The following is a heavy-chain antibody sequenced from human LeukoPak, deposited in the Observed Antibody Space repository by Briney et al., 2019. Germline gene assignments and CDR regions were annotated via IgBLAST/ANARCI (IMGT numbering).Heavy chain of an antibody. D-gene: IGHD3-16*02. J-gene: IGHJ4*02. V-gene: IGHV4-34*01. CDR3: ARGREVSRDFDY. CDR2: VNYSGST. CDR1: TVTFSGYY. Sequence: SETLSLTSDVLTVTFSGYYWRLIRQPTGKGLQWIGDVNYSGSTRYNPSLESRVTISVDTSKSQFSLKLSSVTDADTSVYYCARGREVSRDFDYWGQGTLVSVSS.